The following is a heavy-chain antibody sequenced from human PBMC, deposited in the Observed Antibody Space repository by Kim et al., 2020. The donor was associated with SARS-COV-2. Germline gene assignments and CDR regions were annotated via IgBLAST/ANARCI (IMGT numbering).Heavy chain of an antibody. V-gene: IGHV3-53*01. CDR1: GFTVSSNY. J-gene: IGHJ6*02. Sequence: GSLRLSCAASGFTVSSNYMSWVRQAPGKGLEWVSVIYSGGSTYYADSVKGRFTISRDNSKNTLYLQMNSLRAEDTAVYYCARDSIVVVAGGLTPPTYYYYGMDVWGQGTTVTVSS. CDR3: ARDSIVVVAGGLTPPTYYYYGMDV. D-gene: IGHD2-15*01. CDR2: IYSGGST.